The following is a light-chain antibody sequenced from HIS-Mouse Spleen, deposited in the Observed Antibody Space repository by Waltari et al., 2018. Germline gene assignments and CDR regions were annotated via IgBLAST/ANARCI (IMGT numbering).Light chain of an antibody. CDR2: GAS. Sequence: EIVMTQSPATLSVSPGERATLSSRASQSVSSNLAWYQQKPGQAPRLLIYGASTRATGIPARFSGSGSATEFTLTISSLQSEDFAVYYCQQYNNWPLTFGGGTKVEIK. V-gene: IGKV3-15*01. CDR1: QSVSSN. J-gene: IGKJ4*01. CDR3: QQYNNWPLT.